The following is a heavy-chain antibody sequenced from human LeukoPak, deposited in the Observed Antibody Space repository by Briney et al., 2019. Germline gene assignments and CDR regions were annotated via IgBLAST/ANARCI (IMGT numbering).Heavy chain of an antibody. D-gene: IGHD3-22*01. CDR1: GYSFTKHW. CDR2: IYPGDSDT. Sequence: GESLKISCKGSGYSFTKHWIGWVRQMPGKGLEWMGIIYPGDSDTRYSPSFQGQVTISADKSINTAYLQWSSLKASDTAMYYCASGEWTYNDSIYFDNWGQGTLVTVSS. CDR3: ASGEWTYNDSIYFDN. J-gene: IGHJ4*02. V-gene: IGHV5-51*01.